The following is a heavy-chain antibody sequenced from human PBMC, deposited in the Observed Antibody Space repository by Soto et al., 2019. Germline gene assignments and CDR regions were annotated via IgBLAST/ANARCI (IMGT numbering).Heavy chain of an antibody. J-gene: IGHJ6*02. Sequence: SVKVSCKASGGTFSSYAISWVRQAPGQGLEWMRGIIPIFGTANYAQKFQGRVTITADESTSTAYMELSSLRSEDTAVYYCARYLDSGYDRRLYYYYGMDVWGQGTTVTVSS. D-gene: IGHD5-12*01. V-gene: IGHV1-69*13. CDR2: IIPIFGTA. CDR1: GGTFSSYA. CDR3: ARYLDSGYDRRLYYYYGMDV.